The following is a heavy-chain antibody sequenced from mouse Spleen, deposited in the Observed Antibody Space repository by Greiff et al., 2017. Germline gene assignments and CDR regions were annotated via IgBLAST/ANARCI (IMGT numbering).Heavy chain of an antibody. J-gene: IGHJ2*01. CDR3: ARDYYIDY. CDR2: IAPGSGST. CDR1: GYTFTSYW. Sequence: DLVKPGASVKLSCKASGYTFTSYWINWIKQRPGQGLEWIGRIAPGSGSTYYNEMFKGKATLTVDTSSSTAYIQRSSLSSQDSAVYFCARDYYIDYWGQGTTLTVSS. V-gene: IGHV1S41*01.